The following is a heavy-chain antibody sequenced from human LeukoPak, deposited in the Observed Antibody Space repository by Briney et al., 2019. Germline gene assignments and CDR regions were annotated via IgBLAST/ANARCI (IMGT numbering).Heavy chain of an antibody. CDR2: ISYDGTNT. CDR3: TRTPYNWNYGGYLDY. V-gene: IGHV3-30*04. J-gene: IGHJ4*02. CDR1: GFTFSSYA. D-gene: IGHD1-7*01. Sequence: GGSLRLSCAASGFTFSSYAMHWVRQAPGKGLEWVAVISYDGTNTYYPDSVKGRFTISRDNSKNTLYLQINSLRAEDTAVYCCTRTPYNWNYGGYLDYWGQGTLVIVSS.